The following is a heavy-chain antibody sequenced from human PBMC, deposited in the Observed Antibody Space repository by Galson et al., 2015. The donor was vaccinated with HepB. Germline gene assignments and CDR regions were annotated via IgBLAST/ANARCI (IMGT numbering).Heavy chain of an antibody. V-gene: IGHV1-2*02. CDR2: INPNSGDT. J-gene: IGHJ6*03. D-gene: IGHD6-19*01. CDR3: ARDLAGSGFYYFYMDI. Sequence: SVKVSCKASGYTFTGYSIHWVRQAPGQGLEWMGSINPNSGDTDYAQKFQGRVTMTRDTSITTAYMELSSLRSDDTAIYFCARDLAGSGFYYFYMDIWGKGTTVTVSS. CDR1: GYTFTGYS.